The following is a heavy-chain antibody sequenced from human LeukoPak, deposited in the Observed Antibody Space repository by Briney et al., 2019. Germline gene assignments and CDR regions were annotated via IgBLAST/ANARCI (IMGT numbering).Heavy chain of an antibody. J-gene: IGHJ5*02. D-gene: IGHD2-15*01. V-gene: IGHV1-46*01. CDR3: ARDPYSGAGCYNWFDP. Sequence: ASVKVSCKASVYTFTSYFIHWVRQAPGQGLEWMGIINPSGGTTTYAQKFQGRVTMTRDTSTTTVYMELSSLRSEDTAVYYCARDPYSGAGCYNWFDPWGQGTLVTVSS. CDR1: VYTFTSYF. CDR2: INPSGGTT.